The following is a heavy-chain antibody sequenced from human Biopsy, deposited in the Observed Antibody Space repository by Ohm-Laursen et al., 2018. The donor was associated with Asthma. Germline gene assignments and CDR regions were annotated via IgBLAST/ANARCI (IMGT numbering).Heavy chain of an antibody. Sequence: SLRLSCAASGFIFSSYGMHWVRQAPGKGLEWVSGISWNSGSIGYADSVKGRFTISRDNAKNSLYLQMNSLRVEDTALYYCAKATLGDIGKDYWGQGTLVTVSS. CDR3: AKATLGDIGKDY. CDR2: ISWNSGSI. D-gene: IGHD2-21*01. V-gene: IGHV3-9*01. J-gene: IGHJ4*02. CDR1: GFIFSSYG.